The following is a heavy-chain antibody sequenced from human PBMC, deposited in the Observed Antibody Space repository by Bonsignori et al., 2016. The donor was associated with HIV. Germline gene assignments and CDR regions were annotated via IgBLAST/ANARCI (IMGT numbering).Heavy chain of an antibody. CDR2: AFHAGNI. J-gene: IGHJ3*01. CDR3: VREPVGWLAFDV. D-gene: IGHD6-19*01. CDR1: GDSIINNHW. V-gene: IGHV4-4*02. Sequence: QVQLQESGPGLVKPSGTLSLTCVVSGDSIINNHWYHWVRQSPGKGLEWIAEAFHAGNINYNPSLKSRVTMSMDKSKNQISLTVTSVSAADTAVYYCVREPVGWLAFDVWGRGTSGQRLF.